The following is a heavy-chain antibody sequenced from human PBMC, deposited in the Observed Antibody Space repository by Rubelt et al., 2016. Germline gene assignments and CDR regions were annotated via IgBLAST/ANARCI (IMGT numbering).Heavy chain of an antibody. J-gene: IGHJ4*02. CDR2: IKSKSDGGTT. CDR1: GFTLNRFG. D-gene: IGHD1-26*01. V-gene: IGHV3-15*01. CDR3: TTGGPGGTYFDY. Sequence: ESGGGVVQPGGSLRLSCAASGFTLNRFGMHWVRQAPGKGLEWVGRIKSKSDGGTTDYAAPVNGRFTISRDDSKNTLYLQMNSLKAEDTAVYYCTTGGPGGTYFDYWGQGTLVTVSS.